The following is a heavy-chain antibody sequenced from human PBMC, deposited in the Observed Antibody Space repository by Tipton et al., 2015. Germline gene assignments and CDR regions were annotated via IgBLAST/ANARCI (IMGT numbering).Heavy chain of an antibody. CDR2: IMRDGSEK. CDR1: GYTFSKYW. Sequence: SLRLSCAASGYTFSKYWMSWVRQAPGKGLEWVANIMRDGSEKYYVDTVKGRFTISRDDAKNSLYLQMNRLRAEDTAVYYCSRDLDDSILGFGMDFWGQVTTVTVSS. V-gene: IGHV3-7*01. J-gene: IGHJ6*02. CDR3: SRDLDDSILGFGMDF. D-gene: IGHD4-11*01.